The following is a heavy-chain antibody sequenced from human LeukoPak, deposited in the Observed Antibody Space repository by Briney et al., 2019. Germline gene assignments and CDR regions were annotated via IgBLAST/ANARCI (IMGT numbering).Heavy chain of an antibody. CDR2: INHSGST. D-gene: IGHD3-22*01. Sequence: SETLSLTCAVYGGSFSGYYWSWIRQPPGKGLEWIGEINHSGSTNYNPSLKSRVTISVDTSKNQFSLKLSSVTAADTAVYYCARGRRGYVPPYYYDSSGYYYFDYWGQGTLVTVSS. J-gene: IGHJ4*02. CDR1: GGSFSGYY. V-gene: IGHV4-34*01. CDR3: ARGRRGYVPPYYYDSSGYYYFDY.